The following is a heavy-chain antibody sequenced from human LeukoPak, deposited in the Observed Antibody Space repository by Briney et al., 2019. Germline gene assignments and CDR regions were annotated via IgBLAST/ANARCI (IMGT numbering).Heavy chain of an antibody. V-gene: IGHV3-43*01. CDR3: AELGITMIGGV. CDR1: GFIFDDYT. D-gene: IGHD3-10*02. J-gene: IGHJ6*04. Sequence: GGSLRLSCASSGFIFDDYTMHWVRQAPGKGLELVSLISWYCGSTYYADSVKGRFTISRHNAKNSLYLQMNSLRAEDTAVYYCAELGITMIGGVWGKGTTVTISS. CDR2: ISWYCGST.